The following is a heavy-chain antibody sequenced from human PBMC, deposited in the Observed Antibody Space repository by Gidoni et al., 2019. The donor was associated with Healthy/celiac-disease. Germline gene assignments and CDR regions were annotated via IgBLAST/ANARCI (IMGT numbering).Heavy chain of an antibody. V-gene: IGHV1-69*06. D-gene: IGHD6-19*01. CDR3: ARGGSSGWSPLDYFDY. Sequence: QVQLVQSGAEVKKPGSSVKVSCKGSGGTFSSYAISWVRQAPGQGLEWMGGIIPIFGTANSAQKFQGRVTITADKSTSTAYMELSSLRSEDTAVYYCARGGSSGWSPLDYFDYWGQGTLVTVSS. J-gene: IGHJ4*02. CDR2: IIPIFGTA. CDR1: GGTFSSYA.